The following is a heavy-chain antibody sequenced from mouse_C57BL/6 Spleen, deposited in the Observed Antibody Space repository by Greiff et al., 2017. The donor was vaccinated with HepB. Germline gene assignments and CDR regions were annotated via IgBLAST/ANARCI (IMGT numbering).Heavy chain of an antibody. V-gene: IGHV1-55*01. CDR1: GYPFTSYW. Sequence: QVQLQQPGAELVKPGASVKMSCKALGYPFTSYWITWVKQRPGEGLEWIGDMYPGSGSTNYNEKFKSKATLTVDTPSSTAYKQVSSLTSEGSAVYYCVGGDYWGQGTLVTVSA. CDR2: MYPGSGST. CDR3: VGGDY. D-gene: IGHD2-13*01. J-gene: IGHJ3*01.